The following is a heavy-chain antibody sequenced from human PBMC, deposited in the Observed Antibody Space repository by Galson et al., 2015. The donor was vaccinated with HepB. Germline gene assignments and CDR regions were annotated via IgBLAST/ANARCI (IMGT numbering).Heavy chain of an antibody. D-gene: IGHD3-3*01. CDR1: GFTFSSYA. CDR2: ISGSGGST. Sequence: SLRLSCAASGFTFSSYAMSWVRQAPGKGLEWVSAISGSGGSTYYADSVKGRFTISRDNSKNTLYLQMNSLRAEDTAVYYCAKDHCSQAKPKDNDFWSGYYRSTYFDYWGQGTLVTVSS. J-gene: IGHJ4*02. V-gene: IGHV3-23*01. CDR3: AKDHCSQAKPKDNDFWSGYYRSTYFDY.